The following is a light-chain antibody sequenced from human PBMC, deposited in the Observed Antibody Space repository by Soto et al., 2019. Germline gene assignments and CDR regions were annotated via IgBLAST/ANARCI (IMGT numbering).Light chain of an antibody. J-gene: IGLJ2*01. CDR1: SSNIGSNY. V-gene: IGLV1-47*01. CDR3: AVWDDSLSGPV. CDR2: GNN. Sequence: QSVLTQPPSASGTPGQRVTISCSGSSSNIGSNYVSWYQHLPGTAPKLLIYGNNQRPSGVPDRFSGSKSGTSASLAISGLRSEDEADYYCAVWDDSLSGPVFGGGTKLTVL.